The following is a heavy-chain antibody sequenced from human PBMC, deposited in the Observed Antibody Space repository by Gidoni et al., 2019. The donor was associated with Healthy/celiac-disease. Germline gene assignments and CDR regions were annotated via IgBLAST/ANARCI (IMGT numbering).Heavy chain of an antibody. CDR3: ARGQTTVVTHFDY. J-gene: IGHJ4*02. CDR1: GGTVSSYA. D-gene: IGHD4-17*01. CDR2: IIPIFGTA. Sequence: VQLVQSGAEVQKPGSSAQVPCKASGGTVSSYAISWGRQAPGQGLEWMGGIIPIFGTADYAQKCQGRVTITADESTSTAYMELSSLRSEDTAVYYCARGQTTVVTHFDYWGQGTLVTVSS. V-gene: IGHV1-69*01.